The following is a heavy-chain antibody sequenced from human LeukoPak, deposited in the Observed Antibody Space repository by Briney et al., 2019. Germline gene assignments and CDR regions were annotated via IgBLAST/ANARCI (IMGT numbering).Heavy chain of an antibody. J-gene: IGHJ4*02. CDR3: ATTSGIGYCSGGSCSI. V-gene: IGHV3-7*01. Sequence: PGGSLRLSCAASGFTFSSYWMSWVRQAPGKGLEWVANIKQDGSEKYYVDSVKGRFTISRDNAKNSLYLQMNSLRADDTSAYYCATTSGIGYCSGGSCSIWGQGTLVTVSS. CDR2: IKQDGSEK. CDR1: GFTFSSYW. D-gene: IGHD2-15*01.